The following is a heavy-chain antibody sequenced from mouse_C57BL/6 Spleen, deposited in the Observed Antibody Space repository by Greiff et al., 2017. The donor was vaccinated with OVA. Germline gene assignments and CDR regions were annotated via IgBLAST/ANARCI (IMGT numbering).Heavy chain of an antibody. Sequence: EVKVEESGGGLVKPGGSLKLSCAASGFTFSDYGMHWVRQAPEKGLEWVAYISSGSSTIYYADTVQGRFTISRDNAKNTLFLQMTSLRSEDTAMYYCARMVYGSSYDWYFDVWGTGTTVTVSS. CDR3: ARMVYGSSYDWYFDV. J-gene: IGHJ1*03. V-gene: IGHV5-17*01. CDR1: GFTFSDYG. D-gene: IGHD1-1*01. CDR2: ISSGSSTI.